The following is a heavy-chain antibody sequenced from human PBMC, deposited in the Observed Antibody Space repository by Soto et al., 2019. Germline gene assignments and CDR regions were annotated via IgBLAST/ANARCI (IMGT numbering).Heavy chain of an antibody. D-gene: IGHD4-17*01. CDR1: GYTFTSYD. Sequence: ASVKVSCKASGYTFTSYDINWVRQATGQGLEWMGWMNPNSGNTGYAQKFQGRVTMTRNTSISTAYMELSSLRSEDTAVYYCARGMATVDYYYYGMDVWGQGTTVTVSS. V-gene: IGHV1-8*01. CDR3: ARGMATVDYYYYGMDV. J-gene: IGHJ6*02. CDR2: MNPNSGNT.